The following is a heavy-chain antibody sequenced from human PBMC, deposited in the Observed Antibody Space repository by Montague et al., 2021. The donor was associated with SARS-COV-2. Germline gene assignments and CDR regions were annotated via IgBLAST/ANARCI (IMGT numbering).Heavy chain of an antibody. CDR2: IYYSGST. J-gene: IGHJ5*02. Sequence: SETLSLTCTVSGGSISSYYWSWIRQPPGTGLEWIGYIYYSGSTNSNPSLTSRVTISVDTSKNQFSLKLSSVTAADTAVYYCARGGGGRDGYNPWGQGTLATVSS. CDR1: GGSISSYY. D-gene: IGHD5-24*01. V-gene: IGHV4-59*01. CDR3: ARGGGGRDGYNP.